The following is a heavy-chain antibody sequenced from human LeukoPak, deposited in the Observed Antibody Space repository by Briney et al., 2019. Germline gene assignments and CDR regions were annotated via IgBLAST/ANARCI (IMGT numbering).Heavy chain of an antibody. J-gene: IGHJ4*02. CDR3: ARDFGPYYTGGY. CDR2: ISAYNGNT. CDR1: GYTFTGYY. V-gene: IGHV1-18*04. D-gene: IGHD3-3*01. Sequence: ASVKVSCKASGYTFTGYYMHWVRQAPGQGLEWMGWISAYNGNTNYAQKLQGRVTMTTDTSTSTAYMELRSLRSDDTAVYYCARDFGPYYTGGYWGQGTLVTVSS.